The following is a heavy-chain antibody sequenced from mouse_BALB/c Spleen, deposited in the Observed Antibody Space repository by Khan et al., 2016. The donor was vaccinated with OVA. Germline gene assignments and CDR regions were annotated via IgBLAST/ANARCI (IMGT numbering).Heavy chain of an antibody. CDR2: IWRGGNT. J-gene: IGHJ4*01. CDR1: GFSLSSYG. CDR3: AKNIVDAMDY. V-gene: IGHV2-5*01. Sequence: QVQLKESGPGLVQPSQTLSITCTVSGFSLSSYGVHWVRQSPGKGLEWLGVIWRGGNTDYNATFMSRLSITKDNSKSQVFFKMNSLQADDTAIYYCAKNIVDAMDYWDQGTSVTVSS.